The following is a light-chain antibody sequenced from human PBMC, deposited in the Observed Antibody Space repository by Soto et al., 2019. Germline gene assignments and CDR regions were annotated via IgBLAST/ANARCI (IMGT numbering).Light chain of an antibody. CDR2: GAS. CDR3: QQGYNTPYT. CDR1: QSIRIY. J-gene: IGKJ2*01. V-gene: IGKV1-39*01. Sequence: DIQMTQSPSSLSASVGDRVTITCRASQSIRIYLNWYQQKPGKAPKLLIYGASSLQSGVPSRFSGSESGTDFTLTISSLQPEDFATYYCQQGYNTPYTFGQGTKLEIK.